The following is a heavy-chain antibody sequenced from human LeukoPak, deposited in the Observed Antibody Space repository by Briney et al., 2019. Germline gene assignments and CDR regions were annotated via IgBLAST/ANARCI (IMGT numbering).Heavy chain of an antibody. J-gene: IGHJ4*02. CDR1: GFTVSSNY. D-gene: IGHD6-13*01. CDR3: ARADYSSSWYYFDY. CDR2: IYSGGST. V-gene: IGHV3-53*01. Sequence: GGSLRLSCAASGFTVSSNYMSWVRQAPGKGLEWVSVIYSGGSTYYADSVKGRFTISRDNSKITLYLQMNSLRAEDTAVYYCARADYSSSWYYFDYWGQGTLVTVSS.